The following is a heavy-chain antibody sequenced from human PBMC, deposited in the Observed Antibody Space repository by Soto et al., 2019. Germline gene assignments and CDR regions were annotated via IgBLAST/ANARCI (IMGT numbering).Heavy chain of an antibody. J-gene: IGHJ3*02. D-gene: IGHD1-1*01. CDR1: GASISSGGYY. V-gene: IGHV4-31*03. CDR3: ARDLWNDEVAFDI. CDR2: IYYSGST. Sequence: SETLSLTCTVSGASISSGGYYWSWIRQHPGKGLEWIGYIYYSGSTYYNPSLKSRVTISVDTSKNQFSLKLSSVTAADTAVYYCARDLWNDEVAFDIWGQGTMVTVSS.